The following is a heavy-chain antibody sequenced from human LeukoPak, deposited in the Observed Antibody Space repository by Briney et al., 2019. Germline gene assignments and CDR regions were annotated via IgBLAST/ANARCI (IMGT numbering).Heavy chain of an antibody. CDR2: ISAYNGNK. J-gene: IGHJ5*02. V-gene: IGHV1-18*01. Sequence: ASVKVSCKASGYTFTSYGISWVRQAPGQGLEWMGCISAYNGNKNYAQKLQGRVTMTTDTSTSTAYMELRSLRSDDTAVYYCARDRSGNYYDSSGYYPTYNWFDPWGQGTLVTVSS. D-gene: IGHD3-22*01. CDR3: ARDRSGNYYDSSGYYPTYNWFDP. CDR1: GYTFTSYG.